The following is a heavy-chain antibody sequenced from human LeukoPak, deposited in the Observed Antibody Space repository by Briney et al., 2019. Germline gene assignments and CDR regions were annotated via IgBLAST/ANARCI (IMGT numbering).Heavy chain of an antibody. Sequence: GGSLRLSCAASGFTFSSYSMNWVRQAPGKGLEWVSTIDYNGGNTYYADSVKGRLTISRDNSKNTLYLQMNSLRAEDTALYYCVRGIRVFDPWGQGTLVTVSS. V-gene: IGHV3-23*01. CDR2: IDYNGGNT. CDR1: GFTFSSYS. J-gene: IGHJ5*02. D-gene: IGHD2-15*01. CDR3: VRGIRVFDP.